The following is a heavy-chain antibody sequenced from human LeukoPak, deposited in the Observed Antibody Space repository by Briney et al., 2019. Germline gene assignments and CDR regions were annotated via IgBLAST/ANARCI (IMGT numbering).Heavy chain of an antibody. D-gene: IGHD1-26*01. CDR1: GDSVSSNSVA. V-gene: IGHV6-1*01. J-gene: IGHJ4*02. CDR3: ARDRGSLRYYFDY. CDR2: TYYRSKWYN. Sequence: SQTLSLTCAISGDSVSSNSVAWNWIRQSPSRGLEWLGSTYYRSKWYNDYALSMKSRITINPDASKNQFSLQLNSVTPEDTAVYYCARDRGSLRYYFDYWGQGTLVTVSS.